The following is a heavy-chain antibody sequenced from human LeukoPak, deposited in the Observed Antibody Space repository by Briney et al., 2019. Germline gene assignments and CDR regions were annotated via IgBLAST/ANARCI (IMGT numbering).Heavy chain of an antibody. J-gene: IGHJ4*02. CDR3: ARDKGYYDSSGYYSPY. Sequence: GGSLRLSCAASGFTFSDYYVSWIRQAPGKGLEWVSYISSSGSTIYYADSVKGRFTISRDNAKNSLYLQMNSLRAEDTAVYYCARDKGYYDSSGYYSPYWGQGTLVTVSS. V-gene: IGHV3-11*04. D-gene: IGHD3-22*01. CDR1: GFTFSDYY. CDR2: ISSSGSTI.